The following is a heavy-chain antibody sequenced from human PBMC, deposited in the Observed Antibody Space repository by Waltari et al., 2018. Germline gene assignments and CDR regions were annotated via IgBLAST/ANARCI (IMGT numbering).Heavy chain of an antibody. D-gene: IGHD2-2*01. CDR3: AKDGQRYCSSTSCYGGAY. V-gene: IGHV3-23*01. CDR2: ISGSGGST. CDR1: GFTFSSYA. J-gene: IGHJ4*02. Sequence: EVQLLESGGGLVQPGGSLRLSCAASGFTFSSYAMSWVRQAPGKGLEWVSAISGSGGSTYYADSVKGRFTISRDNSKNTLYLQMNSLRAEDTAVYYCAKDGQRYCSSTSCYGGAYWGQGTLVTVSS.